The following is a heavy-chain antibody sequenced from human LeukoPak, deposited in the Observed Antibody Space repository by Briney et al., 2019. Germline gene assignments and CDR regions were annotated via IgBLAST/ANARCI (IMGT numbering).Heavy chain of an antibody. CDR3: ARDWYGYYAFDI. J-gene: IGHJ3*02. Sequence: PGGSLRLSCAASGFTFTSYSMNWVRQAPGKGLEWVSYISSSSSTIYYADSVKGRFTISRDNAKNSPYLQMNSLRAEDTAVYYCARDWYGYYAFDIWGQGTMVTVSS. CDR1: GFTFTSYS. CDR2: ISSSSSTI. D-gene: IGHD4-17*01. V-gene: IGHV3-48*01.